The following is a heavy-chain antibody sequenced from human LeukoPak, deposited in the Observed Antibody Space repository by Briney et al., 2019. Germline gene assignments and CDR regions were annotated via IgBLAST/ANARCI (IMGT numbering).Heavy chain of an antibody. V-gene: IGHV4-39*01. J-gene: IGHJ5*01. CDR1: AGSISSVSYY. D-gene: IGHD3-10*01. Sequence: SETLSLTCTVSAGSISSVSYYWGWIRQPPGKGREWFRSVYGPGTTYYNRSLKTRVTISVDTSNSQFSLKLASVTAADTAVYFCARSHFFGSGVDSWGQGTLVTVSS. CDR2: VYGPGTT. CDR3: ARSHFFGSGVDS.